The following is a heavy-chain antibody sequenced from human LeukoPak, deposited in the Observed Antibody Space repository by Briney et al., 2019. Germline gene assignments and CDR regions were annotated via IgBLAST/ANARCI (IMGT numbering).Heavy chain of an antibody. CDR3: ARSRPGTEAGQPNFDY. D-gene: IGHD6-13*01. Sequence: PGGSLRLSCAASGFPFNTYSMSWVRQAPGKGLEWVSYISSISSIIYYADSVKGRFTISRDNARNSLYLQMNSLRAEDTAVYYCARSRPGTEAGQPNFDYWGQGTLVTVSS. J-gene: IGHJ4*02. V-gene: IGHV3-48*01. CDR2: ISSISSII. CDR1: GFPFNTYS.